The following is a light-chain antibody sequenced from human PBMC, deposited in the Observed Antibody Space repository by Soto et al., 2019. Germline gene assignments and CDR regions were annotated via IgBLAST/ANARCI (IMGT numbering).Light chain of an antibody. CDR1: QGLSGH. CDR3: QQPDDYPYI. CDR2: DGS. Sequence: DIQLTQSPSFLSASVGDRITITCRASQGLSGHLAWYQQKPGKAPKVLFPDGSFLQSEVPPRFSGSGSVTEFTLTISCLQTEDFEPYYYQQPDDYPYIFGGGTTVQIK. J-gene: IGKJ4*01. V-gene: IGKV1-9*01.